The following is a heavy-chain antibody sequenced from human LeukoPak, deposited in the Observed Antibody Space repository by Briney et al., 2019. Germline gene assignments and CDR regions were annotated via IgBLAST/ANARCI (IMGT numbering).Heavy chain of an antibody. D-gene: IGHD2-8*02. CDR2: ISGSGDST. J-gene: IGHJ4*02. V-gene: IGHV3-23*01. CDR1: GFTFSSYA. Sequence: GGSLRLSCAASGFTFSSYAMSWVRQSPGKGLEWVSIISGSGDSTYYAYSVKGRFTISRDNSKNTLYLQMNSLRAEDTAIYYCATYRQVLLPFESWGQGTLVTVSS. CDR3: ATYRQVLLPFES.